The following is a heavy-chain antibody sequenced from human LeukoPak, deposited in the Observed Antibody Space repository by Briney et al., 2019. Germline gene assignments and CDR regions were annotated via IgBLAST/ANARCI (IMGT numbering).Heavy chain of an antibody. J-gene: IGHJ6*03. CDR1: GGTFSSYA. D-gene: IGHD3-3*01. V-gene: IGHV1-69*13. CDR2: IIPIFGTA. CDR3: ARGRAWSGYYYCYMDV. Sequence: ASVKVSCKASGGTFSSYAISWVRQAPGQGLEWMGGIIPIFGTANYAQKFQGRVTITADESTSTAYMELSSLRSEDTAVYYCARGRAWSGYYYCYMDVWGKGTTVTVSS.